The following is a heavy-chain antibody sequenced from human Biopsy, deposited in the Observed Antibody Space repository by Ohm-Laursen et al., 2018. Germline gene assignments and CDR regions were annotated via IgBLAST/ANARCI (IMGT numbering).Heavy chain of an antibody. CDR3: AKDWTSQYYYDTMEGG. Sequence: SLRLSCAASGFNFDTYAMSWVRQAPGRGLECVSIISPSSAYTYYGDSVKGRFTISRDNSRNILYLQMNSLRAEDTAIYYCAKDWTSQYYYDTMEGGGGQGTLVTVSS. CDR1: GFNFDTYA. J-gene: IGHJ4*02. V-gene: IGHV3-23*01. D-gene: IGHD3-22*01. CDR2: ISPSSAYT.